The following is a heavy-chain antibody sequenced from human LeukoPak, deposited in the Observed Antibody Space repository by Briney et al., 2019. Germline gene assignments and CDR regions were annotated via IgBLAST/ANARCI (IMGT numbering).Heavy chain of an antibody. J-gene: IGHJ5*02. CDR3: ARAGLGEYGSGSPYNWFDP. D-gene: IGHD3-10*01. CDR2: IYHSGST. Sequence: SETLSLTCAVSGGSISSGGYSWSWIRQPPGKGLEWIGYIYHSGSTYYNPSLKSRVTISVDRSKNQFSLKLSSVTAADTAVYYYARAGLGEYGSGSPYNWFDPWGQGTLVTVSS. V-gene: IGHV4-30-2*01. CDR1: GGSISSGGYS.